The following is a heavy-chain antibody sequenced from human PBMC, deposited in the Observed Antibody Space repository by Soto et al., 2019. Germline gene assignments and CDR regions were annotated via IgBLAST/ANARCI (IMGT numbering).Heavy chain of an antibody. Sequence: GGSLRISCAASGFTFSSYGMHWVRQAPGKGLEWVAVIWYDGSNKYYADSVKGRFTISRDNSKNTLYLQMNSLRAEDTAVYYCARDLGHWNHGSHDYRGQGTLVTGSS. CDR3: ARDLGHWNHGSHDY. CDR2: IWYDGSNK. V-gene: IGHV3-33*01. CDR1: GFTFSSYG. D-gene: IGHD1-1*01. J-gene: IGHJ4*02.